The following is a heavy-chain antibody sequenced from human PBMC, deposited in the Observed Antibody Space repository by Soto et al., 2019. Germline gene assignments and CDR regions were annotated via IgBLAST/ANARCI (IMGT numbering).Heavy chain of an antibody. CDR2: RHPYGGST. D-gene: IGHD3-22*01. J-gene: IGHJ6*02. V-gene: IGHV1-46*01. CDR3: AILYYYDSGDYYSNYQYYCMDV. CDR1: GFTFTSFY. Sequence: ASVKVSCKASGFTFTSFYMHWVRQAPGQGPEWMGIRHPYGGSTGYAQKFQGRVTLTIDTSTRTDYMELSSLRYDDTAVYYCAILYYYDSGDYYSNYQYYCMDVWGQGTTVTVSS.